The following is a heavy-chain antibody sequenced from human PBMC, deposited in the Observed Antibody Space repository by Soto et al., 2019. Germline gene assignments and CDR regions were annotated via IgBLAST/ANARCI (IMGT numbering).Heavy chain of an antibody. CDR3: ARDLAAAAYYYGMDV. J-gene: IGHJ6*02. V-gene: IGHV4-31*03. CDR1: GGSISSGGYY. Sequence: SETLSLTCTVSGGSISSGGYYWSWIRQHPEKGLEWIGYIYYSGSTYYNPSLKSRVTISVDTSKNQFSLKLSSVTAADTAVYYCARDLAAAAYYYGMDVWGQGTTVTVSS. CDR2: IYYSGST. D-gene: IGHD6-13*01.